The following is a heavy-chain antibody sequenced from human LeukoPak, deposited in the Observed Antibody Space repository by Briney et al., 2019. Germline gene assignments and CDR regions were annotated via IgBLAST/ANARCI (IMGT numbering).Heavy chain of an antibody. CDR2: IHYSGST. D-gene: IGHD6-13*01. V-gene: IGHV4-59*08. CDR3: ARGYSSSWYYFDY. CDR1: GGSINNYY. J-gene: IGHJ4*02. Sequence: SVTLSLTCTVSGGSINNYYWSWIRQPPGKGLEWIGYIHYSGSTNYNPSLKSRATISVDTSKSQFSLKLSSVTAADTAIYYCARGYSSSWYYFDYWGQGTLVTVSS.